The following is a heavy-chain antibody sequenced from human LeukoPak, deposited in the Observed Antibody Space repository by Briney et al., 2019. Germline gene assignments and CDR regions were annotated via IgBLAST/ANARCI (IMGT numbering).Heavy chain of an antibody. V-gene: IGHV4-59*08. CDR3: ARHGGGYNLWYFDY. J-gene: IGHJ4*02. D-gene: IGHD5-24*01. CDR1: GGSISSYY. CDR2: IYYSGST. Sequence: SETLSLTCTVSGGSISSYYWSWIRQSPGKGLEWIGYIYYSGSTNYNPSLKSRVTISVDTSKNQFSLKLSSVTAADTAVYYCARHGGGYNLWYFDYWGQGTLVTVSS.